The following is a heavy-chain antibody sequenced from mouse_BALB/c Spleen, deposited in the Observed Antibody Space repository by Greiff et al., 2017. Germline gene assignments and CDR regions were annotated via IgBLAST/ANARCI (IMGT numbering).Heavy chain of an antibody. Sequence: DVKLQESGGGLVQPGGSRKLSCAASGFTFSSFGMHWVRQAPEKGLEWVAYISSGSSTIYYADTVKGRFTISRDNPKNTLFLQMTSLRSEDTAMYYCARDRNYAMDYWGQGTSVTVSS. CDR2: ISSGSSTI. J-gene: IGHJ4*01. CDR1: GFTFSSFG. V-gene: IGHV5-17*02. CDR3: ARDRNYAMDY.